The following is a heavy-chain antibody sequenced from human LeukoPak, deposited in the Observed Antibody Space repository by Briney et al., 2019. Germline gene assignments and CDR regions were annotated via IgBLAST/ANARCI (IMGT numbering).Heavy chain of an antibody. CDR1: GFTFSSYS. CDR3: AREDVEDIVVVVAATFLGY. CDR2: ISSSSSYI. D-gene: IGHD2-15*01. J-gene: IGHJ4*02. V-gene: IGHV3-21*01. Sequence: GSLRLSCAASGFTFSSYSMNWVRQAPGKGLEWVSSISSSSSYIYYADSVKGRFTISRDNAKNSLYLQMNSLRAEDTAVYYCAREDVEDIVVVVAATFLGYWGQGTLVTVSS.